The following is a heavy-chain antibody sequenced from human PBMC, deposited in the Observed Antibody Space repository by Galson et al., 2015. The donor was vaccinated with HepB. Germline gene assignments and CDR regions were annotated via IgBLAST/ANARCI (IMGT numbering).Heavy chain of an antibody. D-gene: IGHD6-19*01. CDR3: ARDSTSGSFDY. CDR1: GYSFSSYD. CDR2: INTNTGNP. J-gene: IGHJ4*02. Sequence: SVKVSCKASGYSFSSYDMNWVRPAPGQGLEWMGWINTNTGNPTYAQGFTGRFVFSLDTSVSTAYLQISSLKTEDTAVYYSARDSTSGSFDYWGQGTLVTVSS. V-gene: IGHV7-4-1*02.